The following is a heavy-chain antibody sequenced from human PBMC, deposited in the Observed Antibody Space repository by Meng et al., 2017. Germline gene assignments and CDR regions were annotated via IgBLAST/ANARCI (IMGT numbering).Heavy chain of an antibody. J-gene: IGHJ4*02. CDR1: GGTFSSYA. V-gene: IGHV1-69*01. D-gene: IGHD2-21*01. CDR3: AREGPCGGECSGFDY. CDR2: IIPIFGTA. Sequence: VGLVTRGVVVEDPGSWVKGCCKSSGGTFSSYAISWVRQAPGQGLEWMGGIIPIFGTANYAQKFQGRVTITADESTSTAYMELSSLRSEDTAVYYCAREGPCGGECSGFDYWGQGTLVTVSS.